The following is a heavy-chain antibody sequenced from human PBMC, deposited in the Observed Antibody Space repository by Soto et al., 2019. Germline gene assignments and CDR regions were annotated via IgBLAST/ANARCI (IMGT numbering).Heavy chain of an antibody. V-gene: IGHV3-23*01. CDR3: AKRATTVPTPGNYFDF. D-gene: IGHD2-15*01. CDR2: LTGIGTT. CDR1: GFSFTDYS. J-gene: IGHJ4*02. Sequence: EVQLLESGGDLVQPGGSLRLSCVASGFSFTDYSMTWVRQAPGRGLEWVSTLTGIGTTFYADSVKGRFTISRDNSKNTLSLQMHRLKTEDTALYSCAKRATTVPTPGNYFDFWGQGTLVSVSS.